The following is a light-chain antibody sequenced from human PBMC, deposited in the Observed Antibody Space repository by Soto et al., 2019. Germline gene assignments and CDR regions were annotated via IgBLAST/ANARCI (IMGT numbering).Light chain of an antibody. CDR2: DVS. CDR3: SSYTGSSTLI. Sequence: QSVLTQPASVSGSPGQSITISCSGTSSDVGGYNYVSWYQQNPGKAPKVMIYDVSSRPSGVSDRFSGSKSGNKATLTISGLQAEDEGDYCCSSYTGSSTLIFGGGTKLTVL. J-gene: IGLJ2*01. V-gene: IGLV2-14*01. CDR1: SSDVGGYNY.